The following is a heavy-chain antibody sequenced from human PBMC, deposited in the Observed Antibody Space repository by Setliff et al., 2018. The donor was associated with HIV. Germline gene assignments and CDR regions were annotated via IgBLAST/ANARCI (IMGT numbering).Heavy chain of an antibody. J-gene: IGHJ5*02. Sequence: SETLSLTCAVSGGSISSSNWWSWVRQPPGKGLEWIGEIYRSGSANYNPSLKSRVIISKDKSKNKFSLKVSSVTAADTAVYYCARILVAAAGTGFDPWGQGILVTVSS. D-gene: IGHD6-13*01. CDR2: IYRSGSA. CDR3: ARILVAAAGTGFDP. CDR1: GGSISSSNW. V-gene: IGHV4-4*02.